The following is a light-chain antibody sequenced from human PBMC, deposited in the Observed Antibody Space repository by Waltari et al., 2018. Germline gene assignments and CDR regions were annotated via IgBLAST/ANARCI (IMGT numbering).Light chain of an antibody. CDR2: AAS. CDR3: QQANIFPFS. J-gene: IGKJ4*01. V-gene: IGKV1D-12*01. CDR1: QDIISW. Sequence: DIQMTQSPSSVSASVGDRVTITCRASQDIISWLAWYQQKPGKAPELLIYAASSLHSGVPSRFSGSGSGTDFTLTISSLQPEDFSTYYCQQANIFPFSFGGGTKVEIK.